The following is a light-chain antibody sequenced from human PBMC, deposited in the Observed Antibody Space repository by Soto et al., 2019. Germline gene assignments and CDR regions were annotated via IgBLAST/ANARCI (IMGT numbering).Light chain of an antibody. Sequence: DIVMTQSPDSLAVSLGERATINCKSSQSVLYSSNNKNFLASYQQKPGQPPKLLIYWASTRESGVPDRFSGSGSGTDFTLTISSLQAEDVAVYFCQQSYSTPRTFGQGTKVEIK. V-gene: IGKV4-1*01. CDR2: WAS. J-gene: IGKJ1*01. CDR3: QQSYSTPRT. CDR1: QSVLYSSNNKNF.